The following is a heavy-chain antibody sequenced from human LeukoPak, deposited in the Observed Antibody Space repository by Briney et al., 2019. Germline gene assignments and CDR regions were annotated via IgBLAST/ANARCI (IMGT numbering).Heavy chain of an antibody. CDR2: INPSGGST. V-gene: IGHV1-46*01. D-gene: IGHD2-2*01. CDR1: GYTFTSYY. J-gene: IGHJ3*02. Sequence: ASVKVSCKASGYTFTSYYMHWVRQAPGQGLEWMGIINPSGGSTSYAQKFQGRVTMTRDTSTSTVYMDLRSLRSDDTAVYYCARDAGYCSSETCYDDAFDIWGQGTMVTVSS. CDR3: ARDAGYCSSETCYDDAFDI.